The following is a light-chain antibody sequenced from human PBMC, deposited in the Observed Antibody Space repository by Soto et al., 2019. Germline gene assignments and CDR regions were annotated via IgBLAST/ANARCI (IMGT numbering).Light chain of an antibody. CDR3: QQLNSDPPIT. CDR2: TAS. CDR1: QGISTY. V-gene: IGKV1-9*01. Sequence: IQLTQSPSSLSASVGDRVTISCGASQGISTYLAWYQQKPGRAPKLLIYTASTLQSGVPSRFSGRGSGTDFTLTISSLQPEDFATYYCQQLNSDPPITFGQGTRLEI. J-gene: IGKJ5*01.